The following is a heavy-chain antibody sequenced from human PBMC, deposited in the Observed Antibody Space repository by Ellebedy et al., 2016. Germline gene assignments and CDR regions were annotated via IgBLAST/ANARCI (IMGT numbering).Heavy chain of an antibody. CDR1: GGTFSSYA. V-gene: IGHV1-8*02. CDR2: MNPNSGNT. CDR3: ARGRIAARDNWFNP. J-gene: IGHJ5*02. D-gene: IGHD6-6*01. Sequence: ASVKVSXXASGGTFSSYAISWVRQAPGQGLEWMGWMNPNSGNTGYAQKFQGRVTMTRNTSISTAYMELSSLRSEDTAVYYCARGRIAARDNWFNPWGQGTLVTVSS.